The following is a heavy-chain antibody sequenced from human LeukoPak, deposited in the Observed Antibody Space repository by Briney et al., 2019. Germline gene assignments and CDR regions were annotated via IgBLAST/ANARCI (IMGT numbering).Heavy chain of an antibody. J-gene: IGHJ4*02. CDR1: RGSISSGSYY. CDR3: ARYESDNAMVDY. Sequence: PSETLSLTCTVSRGSISSGSYYWRWIRQPAGKGLEWIGRIYTSGTTNYNPSLKSRVTISLDTSKNHFSLKLTSVTAADTPVYYCARYESDNAMVDYWGKGTLVTVSS. D-gene: IGHD3-22*01. V-gene: IGHV4-61*02. CDR2: IYTSGTT.